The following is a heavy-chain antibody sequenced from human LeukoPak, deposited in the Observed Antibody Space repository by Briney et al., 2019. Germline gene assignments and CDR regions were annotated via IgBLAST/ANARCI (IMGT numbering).Heavy chain of an antibody. CDR3: ARAGPYYLDY. J-gene: IGHJ4*02. CDR2: ISSSGGST. V-gene: IGHV3-23*01. CDR1: GFTFSSYA. Sequence: GSLSLSCAASGFTFSSYAMGWVRQAPGKGLECISTISSSGGSTYYMDSVKGRFTISRDNSKNTLYLQMNSLRAEDTAVYFCARAGPYYLDYWGQGTLVTVSS. D-gene: IGHD6-19*01.